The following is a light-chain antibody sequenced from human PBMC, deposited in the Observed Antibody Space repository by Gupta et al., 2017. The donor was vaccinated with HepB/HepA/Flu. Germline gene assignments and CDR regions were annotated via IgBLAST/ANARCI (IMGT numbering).Light chain of an antibody. V-gene: IGKV3-20*01. CDR2: GVS. CDR3: QQYDSSTWT. J-gene: IGKJ1*01. Sequence: EFVLPQSPGPLSLSPGERATLSCRTSQSVRDSQLAWYQHKPGQAPRLLIYGVSTRATGVPDRVSGSGSGTDFTLTISRLEAEDFAVYYCQQYDSSTWTFGPGTKVEIK. CDR1: QSVRDSQ.